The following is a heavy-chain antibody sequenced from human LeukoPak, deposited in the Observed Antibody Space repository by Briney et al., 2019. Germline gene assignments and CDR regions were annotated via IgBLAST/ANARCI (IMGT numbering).Heavy chain of an antibody. J-gene: IGHJ4*02. D-gene: IGHD5-24*01. Sequence: QSGGSLRLSCAASGFTVSSNYMNWVRQAPGKGLEWVSVIYGGGNIYYADSVKGRFTISRDNSKNTLDLQMNSLRAEDTAVYYCARGAGYNYPYYFDYWGQGTLVTVSS. V-gene: IGHV3-53*01. CDR3: ARGAGYNYPYYFDY. CDR2: IYGGGNI. CDR1: GFTVSSNY.